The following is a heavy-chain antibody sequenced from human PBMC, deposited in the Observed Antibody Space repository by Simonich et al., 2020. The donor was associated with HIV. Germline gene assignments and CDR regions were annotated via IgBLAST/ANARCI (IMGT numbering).Heavy chain of an antibody. J-gene: IGHJ3*02. CDR3: ARRPGIAVAGTGAFDI. CDR1: GGSITNISYF. V-gene: IGHV4-39*01. CDR2: IYYRKKP. D-gene: IGHD6-19*01. Sequence: QLQLHESGPGLVKPSETLSLTCTVSGGSITNISYFWGWIRQPPGKGLEWIGTIYYRKKPDYNPSLKSRVTISVDTSKTQFSLKLISVTAADTAVYYCARRPGIAVAGTGAFDIWGQGTMVTVSS.